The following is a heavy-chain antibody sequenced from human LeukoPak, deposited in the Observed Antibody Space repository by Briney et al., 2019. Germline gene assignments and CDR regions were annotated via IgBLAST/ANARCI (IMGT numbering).Heavy chain of an antibody. D-gene: IGHD3-10*01. CDR1: GFDLTNYE. Sequence: GGSLRLSCAASGFDLTNYEMHWVRQVPGKSLEWVSAIGTAGDTHYSDSVKGRLTISRENAKNSLYLQMNRLRAGDTAVYYCAREWGEPGLWYFDLWGRGTLVTVSS. V-gene: IGHV3-13*01. CDR2: IGTAGDT. CDR3: AREWGEPGLWYFDL. J-gene: IGHJ2*01.